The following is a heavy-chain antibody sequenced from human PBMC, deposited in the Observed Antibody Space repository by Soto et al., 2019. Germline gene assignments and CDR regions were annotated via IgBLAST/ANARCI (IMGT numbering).Heavy chain of an antibody. D-gene: IGHD4-17*01. V-gene: IGHV4-39*01. J-gene: IGHJ5*02. CDR3: ASTVFPPSNWFDP. CDR2: MCYSGST. CDR1: GGSISSTTYC. Sequence: QLQLQESGPGLVKPSETLSLTCTVSGGSISSTTYCWGWIRQPPGKGLEWIGTMCYSGSTYYNPSLKSRVTISIDTSKNQFSLKLNSVTAADTAVYYCASTVFPPSNWFDPWGQGTLVTVSS.